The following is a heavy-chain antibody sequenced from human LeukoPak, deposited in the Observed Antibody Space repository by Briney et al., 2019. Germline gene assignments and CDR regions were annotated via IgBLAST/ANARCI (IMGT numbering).Heavy chain of an antibody. D-gene: IGHD2-21*02. CDR3: ASSRGVVTAYDI. Sequence: SETLSLTCTVSGGSIGSYYWSWIRQPPGKGLEWIAYIHSSGDAIYNPSLQRRGTISLDTSKNQFSLKLTSVTAADTAVYYCASSRGVVTAYDIWGQGTMVTVSS. CDR2: IHSSGDA. CDR1: GGSIGSYY. V-gene: IGHV4-59*01. J-gene: IGHJ3*02.